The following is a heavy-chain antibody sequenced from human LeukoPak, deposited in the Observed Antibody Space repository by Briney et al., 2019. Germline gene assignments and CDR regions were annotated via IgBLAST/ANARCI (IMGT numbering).Heavy chain of an antibody. Sequence: PSETLSLTCTVSGGSISRYYWSWIRQPAGKGLEWIGRIYTSGSTNYNPSLKSRVTMSVDTSKNQFSLKLSSVTAADTAVYYCARWGVAATVDAFDIWGKGTMVTVSS. CDR3: ARWGVAATVDAFDI. CDR1: GGSISRYY. CDR2: IYTSGST. V-gene: IGHV4-4*07. D-gene: IGHD2-15*01. J-gene: IGHJ3*02.